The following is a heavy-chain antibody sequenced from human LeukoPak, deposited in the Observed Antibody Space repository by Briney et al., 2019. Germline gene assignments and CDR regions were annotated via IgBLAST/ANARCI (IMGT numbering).Heavy chain of an antibody. CDR3: AKNGGRGAYCTGGTCYPYFYYYMDV. J-gene: IGHJ6*03. CDR2: ISSTGGTT. D-gene: IGHD2-15*01. V-gene: IGHV3-23*01. CDR1: GITFSSYG. Sequence: GGSLRLSCAASGITFSSYGMSWVRQAPGKGLEWVSSISSTGGTTYYADSVKGRFTISRDNSKNTLYLQMNSLRAEDTAIYYCAKNGGRGAYCTGGTCYPYFYYYMDVWGKGTTVPI.